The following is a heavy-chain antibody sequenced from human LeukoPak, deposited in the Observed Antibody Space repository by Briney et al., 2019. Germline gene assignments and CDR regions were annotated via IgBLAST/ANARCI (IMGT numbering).Heavy chain of an antibody. CDR3: ATAFTPGKPKDY. J-gene: IGHJ4*02. D-gene: IGHD1-14*01. Sequence: ASVKVSCKVSGYTLTELSMHWERQAPGKGLEWMGGFDPEDGETIYAQKFQGRVTMTEDTSTDTAYMELSSLRSEDTAVYYCATAFTPGKPKDYWGQGTLVTVSS. V-gene: IGHV1-24*01. CDR1: GYTLTELS. CDR2: FDPEDGET.